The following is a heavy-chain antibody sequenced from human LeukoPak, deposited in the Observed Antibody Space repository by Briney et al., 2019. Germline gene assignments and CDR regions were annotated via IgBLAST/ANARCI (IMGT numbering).Heavy chain of an antibody. CDR3: AGLEYSSSSGFDY. Sequence: KPGGSLRLSGAGSGFTFSDYYRSWIRQAPGKGLEGGSYISSSGSTIYYADSVKGRFTSSRDNAKNSLDLQMNSLSAEDTAVYYSAGLEYSSSSGFDYWGQGTLVTVSS. J-gene: IGHJ4*02. CDR2: ISSSGSTI. D-gene: IGHD6-6*01. CDR1: GFTFSDYY. V-gene: IGHV3-11*04.